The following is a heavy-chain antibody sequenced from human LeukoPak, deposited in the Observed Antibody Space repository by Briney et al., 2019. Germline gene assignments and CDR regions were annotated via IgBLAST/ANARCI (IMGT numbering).Heavy chain of an antibody. D-gene: IGHD6-13*01. CDR1: GYTFSNYA. Sequence: ASVKVSCKASGYTFSNYAINWVRQAPGQGLEWMGWISTYNGNTNYAQRLQDRVTMTTDTSTSTAYMELRSLRSDDTAMYYCAREGIRIAAAGTIDYWGQGTLVAVSS. CDR3: AREGIRIAAAGTIDY. CDR2: ISTYNGNT. J-gene: IGHJ4*02. V-gene: IGHV1-18*01.